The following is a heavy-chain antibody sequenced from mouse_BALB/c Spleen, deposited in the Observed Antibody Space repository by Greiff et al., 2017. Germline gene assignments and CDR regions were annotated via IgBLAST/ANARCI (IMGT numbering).Heavy chain of an antibody. J-gene: IGHJ4*01. Sequence: EVKLVESGGGLVQPGGSLKLSCAASGFTFSSYGMSWVRQTPDKRLELVATINSNGGSTDYPDSVTARFTISRDNAKNTLYLQMNSLKSEDTAMLYCARDYDYESAMDYWGQGTSVTVSS. CDR1: GFTFSSYG. CDR3: ARDYDYESAMDY. D-gene: IGHD2-4*01. V-gene: IGHV5-6-3*01. CDR2: INSNGGST.